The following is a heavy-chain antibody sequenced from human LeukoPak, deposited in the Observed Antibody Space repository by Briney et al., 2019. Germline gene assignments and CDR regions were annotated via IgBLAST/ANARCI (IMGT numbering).Heavy chain of an antibody. D-gene: IGHD4-17*01. Sequence: PSETLSLTSTVSGGSISNYYWTWIRQAAGKGLEWIGRIYTSGSTNYNPSLKSRVSISVDKSKNQFSLKLTSVTAADTAVYYSARTGDGDTSWTYFDYWGRGTLVTVSS. CDR3: ARTGDGDTSWTYFDY. CDR2: IYTSGST. CDR1: GGSISNYY. J-gene: IGHJ4*02. V-gene: IGHV4-4*07.